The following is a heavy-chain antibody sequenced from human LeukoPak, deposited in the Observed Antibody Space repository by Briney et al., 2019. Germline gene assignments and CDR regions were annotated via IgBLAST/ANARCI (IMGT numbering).Heavy chain of an antibody. CDR2: IYPRDSDT. CDR3: ARVAVGFNWFDP. Sequence: GESLKISCKGSGYRFTSYWIGWVRQMPGKGLEWMGIIYPRDSDTRYSPSFQGQVTISADKSIGTAYLQWSSLKAPDTAMYYCARVAVGFNWFDPWGQGTLVTVSS. D-gene: IGHD1-26*01. CDR1: GYRFTSYW. V-gene: IGHV5-51*01. J-gene: IGHJ5*02.